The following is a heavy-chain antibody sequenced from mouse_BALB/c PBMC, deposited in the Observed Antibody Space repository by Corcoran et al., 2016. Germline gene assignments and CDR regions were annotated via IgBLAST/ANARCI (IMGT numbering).Heavy chain of an antibody. CDR3: ARGGYDGTWFAY. D-gene: IGHD2-2*01. J-gene: IGHJ3*01. CDR1: GYSFTGYY. CDR2: INPYNGAT. V-gene: IGHV1-26*01. Sequence: EVQLQQSGPELVKPGASVKISCKASGYSFTGYYMHWVKQSHVKSLEWIGRINPYNGATSYNQNFKDKASLTVDKSSSTAYMELHSLTSGDYAVYYGARGGYDGTWFAYWGQGTLVTVSA.